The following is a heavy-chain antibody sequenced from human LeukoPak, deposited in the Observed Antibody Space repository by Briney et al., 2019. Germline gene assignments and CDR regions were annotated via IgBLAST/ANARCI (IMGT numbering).Heavy chain of an antibody. CDR3: ARGLYGHDSSGYFSR. CDR2: IDPNTGGT. CDR1: GYIFTGYY. D-gene: IGHD3-22*01. Sequence: ASVKVSCKASGYIFTGYYMHWVRQAPEQGLEWMGWIDPNTGGTKYAQKFQGWVTMTRDTSISTAYMDLSRLKSDDTAVYYCARGLYGHDSSGYFSRWGQGTLVTVSS. J-gene: IGHJ4*02. V-gene: IGHV1-2*04.